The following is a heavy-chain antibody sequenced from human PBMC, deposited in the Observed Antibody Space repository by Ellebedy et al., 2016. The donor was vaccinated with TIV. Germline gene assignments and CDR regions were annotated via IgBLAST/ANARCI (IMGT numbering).Heavy chain of an antibody. CDR2: IKSKTDGGTT. Sequence: PGGSLRLSCAASGFTFSNAWMSWVRQAPGKGLEWVGRIKSKTDGGTTDYAAPVKGRFTISRDDSKNTLYLQMNSLKTEDTAVYYCADLYSSSWYHSRWFDPWGQGTLVTVSS. V-gene: IGHV3-15*01. CDR1: GFTFSNAW. D-gene: IGHD6-13*01. J-gene: IGHJ5*02. CDR3: ADLYSSSWYHSRWFDP.